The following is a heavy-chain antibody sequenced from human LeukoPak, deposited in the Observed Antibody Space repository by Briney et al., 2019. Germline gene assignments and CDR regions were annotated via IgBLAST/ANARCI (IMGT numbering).Heavy chain of an antibody. J-gene: IGHJ5*01. CDR1: GGSISSSSYY. CDR2: IYYSGST. CDR3: ARRSISWFDS. Sequence: SETLSLTCTVSGGSISSSSYYWGWFRQPPGKGLEWIGSIYYSGSTYYNPSLKSRVTISVDTSKNQFSLKLSSVTAADTAVYYCARRSISWFDSWGRGTLVTVSS. V-gene: IGHV4-39*01.